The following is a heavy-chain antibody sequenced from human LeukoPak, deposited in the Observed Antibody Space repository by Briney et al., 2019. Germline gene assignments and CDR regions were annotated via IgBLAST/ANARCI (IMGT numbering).Heavy chain of an antibody. J-gene: IGHJ4*02. D-gene: IGHD3-3*01. CDR3: ARGNYDFWSGYSPFDY. CDR1: GYTFTSYD. V-gene: IGHV1-8*01. Sequence: GASVKVSCKASGYTFTSYDINWVRQATGQGLEWMGWMNPNSGNTGYAQKFQGRITMTRNTSISTAYMELSRLRSEDTAVYYCARGNYDFWSGYSPFDYWGQGTLVTVSS. CDR2: MNPNSGNT.